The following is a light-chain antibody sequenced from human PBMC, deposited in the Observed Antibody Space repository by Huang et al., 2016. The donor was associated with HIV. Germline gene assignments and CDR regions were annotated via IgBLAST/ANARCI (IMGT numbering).Light chain of an antibody. Sequence: DIQMTQSPSSLSASVGDRVIISCRASQSINTYLNWYQQMPGKAPKLLIYGASTLQRGVTSRFSGSVSGTDFTLTIGSLQPEDAATYYCQQSYKAPRTFGQGTLLEI. CDR1: QSINTY. V-gene: IGKV1-39*01. J-gene: IGKJ2*01. CDR2: GAS. CDR3: QQSYKAPRT.